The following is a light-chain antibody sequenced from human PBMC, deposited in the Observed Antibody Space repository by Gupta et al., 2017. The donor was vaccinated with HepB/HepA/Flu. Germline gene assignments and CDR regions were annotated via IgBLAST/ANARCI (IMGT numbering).Light chain of an antibody. CDR3: QYYADSVYT. J-gene: IGKJ2*01. CDR1: QNILSKY. CDR2: AAS. V-gene: IGKV3-20*01. Sequence: EIVLTQSPGTLSLSPGERATLSCRASQNILSKYFNLYQQRPGQPPRLRIFAASSRATGTPDRFSGSGSGTDFTLTISRLEPEDLAGYYCQYYADSVYTFGQGTRLEIK.